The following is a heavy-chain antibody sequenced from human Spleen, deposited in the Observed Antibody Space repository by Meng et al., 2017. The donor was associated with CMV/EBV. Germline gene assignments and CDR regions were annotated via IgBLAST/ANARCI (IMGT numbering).Heavy chain of an antibody. CDR2: IYYSGST. Sequence: SETLSLSCTVSGGSVSSSHYYWSWIRQPPGKGLEWIGHIYYSGSTKYNPSLKSRVTISVDTSKNQFSLTLMSVTAADTAVSYCASIKVVPVALGWFDPWGQGTLVTVSS. J-gene: IGHJ5*02. D-gene: IGHD2-2*01. V-gene: IGHV4-61*01. CDR1: GGSVSSSHYY. CDR3: ASIKVVPVALGWFDP.